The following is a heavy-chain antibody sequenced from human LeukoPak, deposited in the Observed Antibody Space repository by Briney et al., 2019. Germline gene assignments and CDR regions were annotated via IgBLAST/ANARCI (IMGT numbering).Heavy chain of an antibody. CDR3: ARDRLRTYSGDMDV. J-gene: IGHJ6*03. V-gene: IGHV1-2*02. Sequence: ASVKVSCKASGYTFTGYYMHWVRQAPGQGLEWMGWINPNSGGTNYAQKFQGRVTMTRDTSISTAYMELSRLRSDDTAVYYCARDRLRTYSGDMDVWGKGTTVTVSS. D-gene: IGHD5/OR15-5a*01. CDR1: GYTFTGYY. CDR2: INPNSGGT.